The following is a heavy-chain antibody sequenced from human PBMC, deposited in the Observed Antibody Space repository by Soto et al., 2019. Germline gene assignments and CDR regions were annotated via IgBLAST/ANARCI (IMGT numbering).Heavy chain of an antibody. D-gene: IGHD3-3*01. Sequence: QVQLQQWGAGLLKPSETLSLTCAVYGGSFSGYYWSWIRQPPGKGLEWIGEINHSGSTNYNPSLKSRFTISVDTSKNQFSLKLSSVTAADTAVYYCARGRRVFGPQTRTLNWFDPWGQGTLVTVSS. V-gene: IGHV4-34*01. CDR2: INHSGST. CDR1: GGSFSGYY. J-gene: IGHJ5*02. CDR3: ARGRRVFGPQTRTLNWFDP.